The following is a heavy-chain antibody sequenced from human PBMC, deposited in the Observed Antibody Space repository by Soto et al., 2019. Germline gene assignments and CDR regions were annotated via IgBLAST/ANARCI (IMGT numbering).Heavy chain of an antibody. Sequence: SETLSLTSHVSGCSIGSYYWSWLRQPTGKGLEWIGRIYTSGSTNYNPSLKSRVTMSVDTSKNQFSLKLSSVTAADTAVYYCARVAIAAAGTGPHFDYWGQGTLVTVSS. CDR1: GCSIGSYY. D-gene: IGHD6-13*01. J-gene: IGHJ4*02. CDR3: ARVAIAAAGTGPHFDY. V-gene: IGHV4-4*07. CDR2: IYTSGST.